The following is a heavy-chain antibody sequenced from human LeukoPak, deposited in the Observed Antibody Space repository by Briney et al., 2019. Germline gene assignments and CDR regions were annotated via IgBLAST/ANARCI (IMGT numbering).Heavy chain of an antibody. J-gene: IGHJ3*02. CDR3: ARTDYYDSSGYYDAFHI. Sequence: SVTLSCKGAGGTFSSYAISWVRHAPGQGLEWMGGIIPIFGTANYAQKFQGRVRITTDESTSTAYMELSSLRCEDTAVYYCARTDYYDSSGYYDAFHIWGQGTMDTVSS. D-gene: IGHD3-22*01. CDR1: GGTFSSYA. CDR2: IIPIFGTA. V-gene: IGHV1-69*05.